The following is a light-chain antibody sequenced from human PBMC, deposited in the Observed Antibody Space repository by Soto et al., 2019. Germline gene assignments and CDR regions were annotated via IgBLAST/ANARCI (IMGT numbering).Light chain of an antibody. CDR2: GTS. Sequence: IVLTQSPGTLSLSLGERATLSCRASQSVNTKHVAWYQQKPGQAPSLLIYGTSNRPTDIPDRFSGSGSGTDFSLTISRLEPEDFAVYYCQHYGSSPPDTFGQGTNLGIK. CDR1: QSVNTKH. J-gene: IGKJ2*01. CDR3: QHYGSSPPDT. V-gene: IGKV3-20*01.